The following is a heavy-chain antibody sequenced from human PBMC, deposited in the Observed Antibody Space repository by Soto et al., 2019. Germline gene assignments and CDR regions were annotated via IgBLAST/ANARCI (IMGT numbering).Heavy chain of an antibody. V-gene: IGHV3-23*01. CDR1: GFTFSNHP. CDR2: ISGSTI. D-gene: IGHD3-16*01. CDR3: ARTNYGGARGMDV. J-gene: IGHJ6*02. Sequence: EVQLLESGGGLVQPGGSLRPACAASGFTFSNHPMSWVRQAPGKGLEWVSAISGSTIYYADSVKGRFTISRDNAKNSLYLQMNSLRAEDTAVYYCARTNYGGARGMDVWGQGTTVTVSS.